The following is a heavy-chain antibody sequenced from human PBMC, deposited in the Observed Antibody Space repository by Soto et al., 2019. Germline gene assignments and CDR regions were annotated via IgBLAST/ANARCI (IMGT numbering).Heavy chain of an antibody. J-gene: IGHJ4*02. D-gene: IGHD3-22*01. V-gene: IGHV3-48*02. CDR2: ISSSGTTI. CDR3: ARETYSSSGGPFDY. CDR1: GFTFNIYN. Sequence: GGSLRLSCAASGFTFNIYNMNWVRQAPGKGLEWVSYISSSGTTIYYADSVKGRFTISRDNAKNSLYLQMNSLRDEDTAVYYCARETYSSSGGPFDYWGQGTLVTVSS.